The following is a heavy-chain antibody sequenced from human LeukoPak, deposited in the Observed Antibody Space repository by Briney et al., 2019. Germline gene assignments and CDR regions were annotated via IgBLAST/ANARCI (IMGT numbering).Heavy chain of an antibody. CDR2: VIPIFGTA. CDR1: GGTFSSYA. V-gene: IGHV1-69*05. J-gene: IGHJ6*03. D-gene: IGHD1-26*01. Sequence: SVKVSCKATGGTFSSYAISWVRQAPGQGHEWVGGVIPIFGTANYAQTFQGRVTIPTDESTSTAYMELSSLRSEDTAVYYCARTIHSGSYYRYYYYYMYVWGKGTTVTVSS. CDR3: ARTIHSGSYYRYYYYYMYV.